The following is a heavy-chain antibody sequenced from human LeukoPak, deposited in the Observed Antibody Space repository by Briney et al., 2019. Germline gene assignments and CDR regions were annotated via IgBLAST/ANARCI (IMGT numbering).Heavy chain of an antibody. V-gene: IGHV3-23*01. J-gene: IGHJ4*02. Sequence: GGSLRLSCTASGFTFSNCAMSWVRQAPGKGLEWVSAISGSGGSTYCADSVKGRFTISRDNAKNTLYLQMNSLRGEDTAVYYCARGASNRFDYWGQGTLVTVSS. CDR2: ISGSGGST. CDR3: ARGASNRFDY. CDR1: GFTFSNCA. D-gene: IGHD1-14*01.